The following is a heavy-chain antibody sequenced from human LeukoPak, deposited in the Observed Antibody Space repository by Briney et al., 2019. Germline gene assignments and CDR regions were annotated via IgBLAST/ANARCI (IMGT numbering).Heavy chain of an antibody. CDR3: ASEKQGFDP. Sequence: SETLSLTCTVSGGSISSGSYYWSWIRQPAGKGLEWIGRIYTSGSTNYNPSLKSRVTISVDTSKNQFSLKLSSVTAADTAVYYCASEKQGFDPWGQGTLVTVSS. J-gene: IGHJ5*02. CDR2: IYTSGST. CDR1: GGSISSGSYY. V-gene: IGHV4-61*02.